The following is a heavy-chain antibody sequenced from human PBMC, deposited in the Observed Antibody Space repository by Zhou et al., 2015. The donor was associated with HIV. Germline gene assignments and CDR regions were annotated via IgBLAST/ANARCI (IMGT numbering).Heavy chain of an antibody. CDR2: IIPILGIA. V-gene: IGHV1-69*08. CDR1: GGTFSSYT. CDR3: ARDPPDGPYDFWSGRNTDY. Sequence: QVQLVQSGAEVKKPGSSVKVSCKASGGTFSSYTISWVRQAPGQGLEWMGRIIPILGIANYAQKFQGRVTITADKSTSTAYMELSSLRSEDTAVYYCARDPPDGPYDFWSGRNTDYWGQGTLVTVSS. J-gene: IGHJ4*02. D-gene: IGHD3-3*01.